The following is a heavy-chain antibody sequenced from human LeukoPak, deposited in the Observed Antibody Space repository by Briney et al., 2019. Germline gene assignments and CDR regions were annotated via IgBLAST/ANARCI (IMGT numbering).Heavy chain of an antibody. CDR1: GASISSYY. V-gene: IGHV4-4*07. D-gene: IGHD1-7*01. J-gene: IGHJ4*02. CDR3: TRDLELGF. CDR2: MYIRGST. Sequence: PSETLSLTCTVSGASISSYYWSWIRQPAGKGLEWIGHMYIRGSTNYNPSLKSRVTMSVDTSKNQFSLKLTSVTAADTAVYYCTRDLELGFWGQGTPVIVST.